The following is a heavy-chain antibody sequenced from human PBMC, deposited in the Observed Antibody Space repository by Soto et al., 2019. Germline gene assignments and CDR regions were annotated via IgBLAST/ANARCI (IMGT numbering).Heavy chain of an antibody. V-gene: IGHV1-8*01. J-gene: IGHJ5*02. CDR2: MNPNSGNT. CDR3: AIWQVNAVAGSLNWFDP. D-gene: IGHD6-19*01. CDR1: GYTFTSYD. Sequence: ASVKVSCKASGYTFTSYDINWVRQATGQGLEWMGWMNPNSGNTGYAQKIQGRVTMTRNTSISTAYMELSSLRSEDTAVYFCAIWQVNAVAGSLNWFDPWGQGTLVTVSS.